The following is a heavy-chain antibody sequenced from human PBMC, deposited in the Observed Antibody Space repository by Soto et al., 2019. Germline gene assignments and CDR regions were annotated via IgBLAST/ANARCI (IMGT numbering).Heavy chain of an antibody. J-gene: IGHJ4*02. CDR3: VSDRGYGHASVPYS. D-gene: IGHD5-18*01. CDR2: ISYDGSLQ. CDR1: GFAFSSYG. Sequence: QAQLVESGGGVVQPGRSLRLSCAASGFAFSSYGMHWVGQAPGTGRGWVAVISYDGSLQYYADSVKGRFTISRDNSKNMVLLQISSLRAEDTAVYYCVSDRGYGHASVPYSWGQGTLVSVSS. V-gene: IGHV3-30*03.